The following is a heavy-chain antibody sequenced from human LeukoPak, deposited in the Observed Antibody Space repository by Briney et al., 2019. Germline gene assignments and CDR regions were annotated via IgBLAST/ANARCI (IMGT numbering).Heavy chain of an antibody. CDR3: ARDRYCSSTSCPLYYYYGMDV. CDR2: INPNSGGT. V-gene: IGHV1-2*02. Sequence: ASVKVSCKASGYTFTGYYMHWVRQAPGQGLEWMGWINPNSGGTNYAQKLQGRVTMTTDTSTSTAYMELRSLRSDDTAVYYCARDRYCSSTSCPLYYYYGMDVWGQGTTVTVSS. D-gene: IGHD2-2*01. CDR1: GYTFTGYY. J-gene: IGHJ6*02.